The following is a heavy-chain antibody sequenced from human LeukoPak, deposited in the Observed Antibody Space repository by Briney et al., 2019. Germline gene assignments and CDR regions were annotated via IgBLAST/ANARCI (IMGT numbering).Heavy chain of an antibody. J-gene: IGHJ5*02. CDR2: ISAYKGYT. D-gene: IGHD3-10*01. Sequence: GASVNAACKASGYTFTSFGISWVRQAPGQGLEWMGWISAYKGYTKYEQMRRGRVTMPTDTSTRTAYLVLWSIRSDDTALYYCSRASARAGSGSYYWRDPWGQGTPVSDSS. V-gene: IGHV1-18*04. CDR1: GYTFTSFG. CDR3: SRASARAGSGSYYWRDP.